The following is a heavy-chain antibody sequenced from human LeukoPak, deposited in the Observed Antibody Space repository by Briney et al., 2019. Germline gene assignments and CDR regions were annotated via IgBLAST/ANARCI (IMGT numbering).Heavy chain of an antibody. CDR1: GYSFTSYW. J-gene: IGHJ3*02. CDR2: IYPGDSDT. Sequence: GESLKISCKGSGYSFTSYWIGWVRQMPGKGLEWMGIIYPGDSDTRYSPSFQGQVAISADKSISTAYLQWSSLKASDTAMYYCARHGSRIGDAFDIWGQGTMVTVSS. CDR3: ARHGSRIGDAFDI. V-gene: IGHV5-51*01.